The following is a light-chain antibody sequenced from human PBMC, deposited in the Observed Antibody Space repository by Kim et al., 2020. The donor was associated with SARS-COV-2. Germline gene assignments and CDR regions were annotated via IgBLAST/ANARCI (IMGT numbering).Light chain of an antibody. Sequence: QSITFSYTGTSSDVGNYNLVSWYQQHPGKAPKLIIYQVSRRPSGVSNRFSGSESGNTASLTISGLQAEDEAHYYCCSFSSGSTHVVFGGGTQLTVL. J-gene: IGLJ2*01. V-gene: IGLV2-23*02. CDR1: SSDVGNYNL. CDR3: CSFSSGSTHVV. CDR2: QVS.